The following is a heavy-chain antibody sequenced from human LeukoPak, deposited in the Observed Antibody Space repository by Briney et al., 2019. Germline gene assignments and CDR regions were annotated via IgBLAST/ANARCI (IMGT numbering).Heavy chain of an antibody. J-gene: IGHJ4*02. CDR3: ARDPYSPDYFPFGIDY. CDR1: GFTFRSYH. D-gene: IGHD2-21*01. Sequence: GGSLRLSCAASGFTFRSYHMHWVRQAPGKGLEWVAVISSDGSIKYYADSVKGRFTISRDNSKNTLHLQMNSLRPEDTAVYYCARDPYSPDYFPFGIDYWGQGTLVTVSS. CDR2: ISSDGSIK. V-gene: IGHV3-30-3*01.